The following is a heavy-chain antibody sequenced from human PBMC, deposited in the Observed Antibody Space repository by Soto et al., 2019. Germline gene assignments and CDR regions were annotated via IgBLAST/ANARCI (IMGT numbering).Heavy chain of an antibody. J-gene: IGHJ5*02. CDR3: ARGLAVVVVAARINWFDP. V-gene: IGHV4-38-2*01. D-gene: IGHD2-15*01. Sequence: SETLSLTCAVSGYSISSGDYWGWIRQPPGKGLEWIGSIYHSGSTYYNPSLKSRVTISVDTSKNQFSLKLSSVTAADTAVYYCARGLAVVVVAARINWFDPWGQGTLGTVSS. CDR1: GYSISSGDY. CDR2: IYHSGST.